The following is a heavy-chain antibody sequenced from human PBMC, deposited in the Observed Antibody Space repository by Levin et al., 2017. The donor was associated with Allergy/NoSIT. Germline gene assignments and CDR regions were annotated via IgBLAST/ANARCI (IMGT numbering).Heavy chain of an antibody. CDR1: GFTCSRHG. J-gene: IGHJ4*02. CDR2: ISSAGSNK. CDR3: AKEQCAGSCYEDCFDS. D-gene: IGHD2-15*01. Sequence: GESLKISCAASGFTCSRHGMHLVRQAPGKGLEWVALISSAGSNKYYADSVKGRFTISRNTSKNTPYLQMNSLRGDDTAMYYCAKEQCAGSCYEDCFDSWGQGTLVTVSS. V-gene: IGHV3-30*18.